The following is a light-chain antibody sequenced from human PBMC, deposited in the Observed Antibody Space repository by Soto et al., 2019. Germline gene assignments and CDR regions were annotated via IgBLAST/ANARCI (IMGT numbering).Light chain of an antibody. CDR3: MQALQTPPWT. CDR1: QSLLHSNGYNY. J-gene: IGKJ1*01. V-gene: IGKV2-28*01. CDR2: LGS. Sequence: DIVMTQSQLSLPVTPGEPASISCRSSQSLLHSNGYNYLDWYLQKPGQSPQLLIYLGSNRASGVPDRFSGSGSGTDFTLKISRVEAEDVGVYYCMQALQTPPWTFGQGTKVDIK.